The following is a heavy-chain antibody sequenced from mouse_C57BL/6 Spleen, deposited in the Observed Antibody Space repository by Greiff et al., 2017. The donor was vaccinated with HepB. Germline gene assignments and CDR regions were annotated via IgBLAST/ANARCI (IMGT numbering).Heavy chain of an antibody. CDR1: GYTFTSYW. J-gene: IGHJ1*03. D-gene: IGHD1-2*01. CDR3: ARKDYGGGYFDV. CDR2: IDPSDSYT. V-gene: IGHV1-69*01. Sequence: QVQLQQPGAELVMPGASVKLSCKASGYTFTSYWMHWVKQRPGQGLEWIGEIDPSDSYTNYNQKFKGKSTLTVDKSSSTADMQLSSLTSEDSAVYYCARKDYGGGYFDVWGTGTTVTVSS.